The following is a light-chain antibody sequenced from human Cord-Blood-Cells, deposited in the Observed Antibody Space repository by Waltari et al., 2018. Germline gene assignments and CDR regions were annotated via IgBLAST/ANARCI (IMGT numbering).Light chain of an antibody. Sequence: DIQLTQSPSFLSAPVGDRVTITCRASQDISSYLAWYQQKPGKAPKLLIYAASTLQSGVPSRFSGSGSGTEFTLTISSLQPEDFATYYCQQLNSYPYTFGQGTKLEIK. CDR3: QQLNSYPYT. J-gene: IGKJ2*01. CDR2: AAS. CDR1: QDISSY. V-gene: IGKV1-9*01.